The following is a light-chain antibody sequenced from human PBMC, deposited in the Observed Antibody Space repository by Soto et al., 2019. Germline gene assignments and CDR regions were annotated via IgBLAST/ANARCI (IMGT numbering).Light chain of an antibody. CDR3: QQYSRSPLT. CDR2: GAS. J-gene: IGKJ1*01. Sequence: EIVLTQSPGTLSLSPGERATLSCRASQSVSDNYLAWYQQKPGQAPRLVIYGASSRATGIPDRVSASGSGTDFTLTINRLDPEDFAVYYCQQYSRSPLTFGQGTKVEIK. V-gene: IGKV3-20*01. CDR1: QSVSDNY.